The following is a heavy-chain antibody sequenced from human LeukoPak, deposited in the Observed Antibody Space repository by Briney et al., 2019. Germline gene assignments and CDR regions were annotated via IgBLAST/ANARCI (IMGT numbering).Heavy chain of an antibody. CDR1: GGSFSGYY. J-gene: IGHJ4*02. D-gene: IGHD4/OR15-4a*01. Sequence: PSETLSLTCAVYGGSFSGYYWSWIRQPPGKGLEWIGEINHSGSTNYNPSLKSRVTISVDTSKNQFSLKLSSVTAADTAVYYCASMTMATSFNYWGQGTLVAVSS. CDR3: ASMTMATSFNY. V-gene: IGHV4-34*01. CDR2: INHSGST.